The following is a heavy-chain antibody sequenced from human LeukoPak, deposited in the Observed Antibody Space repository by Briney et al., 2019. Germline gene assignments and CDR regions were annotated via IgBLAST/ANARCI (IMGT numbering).Heavy chain of an antibody. CDR1: GFTFSSYA. J-gene: IGHJ5*02. V-gene: IGHV3-23*01. D-gene: IGHD6-13*01. CDR3: ASSYSSSWYAWFDP. Sequence: GRSLRLSCAASGFTFSSYAMSWVPQAPGKGLEWVSAISGSGGSTYYADSVKGRFTISRDNSKNTLYLQMNSLRAEDTAVYCCASSYSSSWYAWFDPWGQGTLVTVSS. CDR2: ISGSGGST.